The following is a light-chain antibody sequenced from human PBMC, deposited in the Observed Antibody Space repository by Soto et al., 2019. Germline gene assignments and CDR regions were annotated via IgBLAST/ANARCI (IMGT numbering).Light chain of an antibody. CDR3: CSYGGSSTDV. Sequence: QSALTQPASVSGSLGQSITISCTGTSSDVGGYTLVSWYQQHPGNAPKLVIYEVSKRPSGISNRFSGSKSGNTASLTISGLQAEDEADYFCCSYGGSSTDVFGTGTKVTVL. V-gene: IGLV2-23*02. J-gene: IGLJ1*01. CDR1: SSDVGGYTL. CDR2: EVS.